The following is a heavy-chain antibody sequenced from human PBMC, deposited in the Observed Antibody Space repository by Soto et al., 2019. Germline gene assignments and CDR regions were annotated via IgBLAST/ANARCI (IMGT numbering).Heavy chain of an antibody. CDR1: GDSINSYA. CDR2: IIPLFGTA. CDR3: ARRHDGLYFDY. Sequence: SVKVSCKTSGDSINSYAITWVRQAPGQGLEWMGEIIPLFGTATYAQKFQARVTITADESTSTAYMDLSSLRSDDTAVYYCARRHDGLYFDYWGQGILVTVSS. D-gene: IGHD2-8*01. V-gene: IGHV1-69*13. J-gene: IGHJ4*02.